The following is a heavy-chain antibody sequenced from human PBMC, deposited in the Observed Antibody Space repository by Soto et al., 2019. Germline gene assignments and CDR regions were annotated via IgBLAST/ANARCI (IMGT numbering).Heavy chain of an antibody. CDR3: ARVVAIRYCSSTSCPYYYGMDV. CDR1: GYTFTIYG. CDR2: ISAYNGNT. J-gene: IGHJ6*02. V-gene: IGHV1-18*01. D-gene: IGHD2-2*01. Sequence: GASVKVSCKASGYTFTIYGISWGRQAPGQGLEWMGWISAYNGNTNYAQKLQGRVTMTTDTSTSTAYMELRSLRSDDTAVYYCARVVAIRYCSSTSCPYYYGMDVWGQGTTVTV.